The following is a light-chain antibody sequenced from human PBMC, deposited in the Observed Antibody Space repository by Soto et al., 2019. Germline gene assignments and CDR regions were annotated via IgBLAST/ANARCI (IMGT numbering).Light chain of an antibody. CDR3: HQRQSWPRT. Sequence: EIVLTQSPATLSSFPGDRVTLSCRASQYINTRLAWYQHRPGQSPRLLIYQTSLRAAGIPARFSASGSGTDFTLTISDVQHEDFALYDCHQRQSWPRTFGQGTKVDI. J-gene: IGKJ1*01. CDR1: QYINTR. CDR2: QTS. V-gene: IGKV3-11*01.